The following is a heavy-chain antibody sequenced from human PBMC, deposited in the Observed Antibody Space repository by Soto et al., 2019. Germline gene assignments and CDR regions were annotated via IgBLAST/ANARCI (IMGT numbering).Heavy chain of an antibody. CDR3: ATRRNYYGDYYYFDY. D-gene: IGHD4-17*01. J-gene: IGHJ4*02. CDR1: GYTFTSYY. Sequence: ASVKVSCKASGYTFTSYYMHWVRQAPGQGLEWMGIINPSGGSTSYAQKFQGRVTMTRDTSTSTVYMELSSLRSEDTAVYYCATRRNYYGDYYYFDYWGQGKLVTASS. CDR2: INPSGGST. V-gene: IGHV1-46*03.